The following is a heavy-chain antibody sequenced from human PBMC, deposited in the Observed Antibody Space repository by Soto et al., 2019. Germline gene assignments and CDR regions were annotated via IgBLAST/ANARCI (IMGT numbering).Heavy chain of an antibody. CDR1: GYTLTELS. CDR2: FDPEDGET. D-gene: IGHD3-22*01. Sequence: ASVKVSCKVSGYTLTELSMHWVRQAPGKGLEWMGGFDPEDGETIYAQKFQGRVTMTEDTSTDTAYMELSSLRSEDTAVYYCATGNSSYDSRSTDYYYGMDVWGQGTTVTVSS. CDR3: ATGNSSYDSRSTDYYYGMDV. J-gene: IGHJ6*02. V-gene: IGHV1-24*01.